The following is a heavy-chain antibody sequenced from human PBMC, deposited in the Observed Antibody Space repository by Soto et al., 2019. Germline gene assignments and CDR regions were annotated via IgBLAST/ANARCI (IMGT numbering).Heavy chain of an antibody. V-gene: IGHV3-23*04. J-gene: IGHJ2*01. D-gene: IGHD3-9*01. CDR2: ISGSGGST. CDR3: AKDDILTGYYPNWYFDL. CDR1: GFTFSSYA. Sequence: VQLVESGGGLVQPGGSLRLSCAASGFTFSSYAMSWVRQAPGKGLEWVSAISGSGGSTYYADSVKGRFTISRDNSKNTLYLQMNSLRAEDTAVYYCAKDDILTGYYPNWYFDLWGRGTLVTVSS.